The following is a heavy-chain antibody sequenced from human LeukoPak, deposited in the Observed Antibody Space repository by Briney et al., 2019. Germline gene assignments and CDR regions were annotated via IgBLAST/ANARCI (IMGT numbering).Heavy chain of an antibody. CDR3: ARGGNYDSTFDY. D-gene: IGHD3-22*01. Sequence: PSETLSLTCTVSGGSISSGGYYWSWLRQPPGKGLEWIGYIYHSGSTYYNPSLKSRVTITVDRSKNQFSLKLSSVTAADTAVYYCARGGNYDSTFDYWGQGTLVTVSS. J-gene: IGHJ4*02. V-gene: IGHV4-30-2*01. CDR2: IYHSGST. CDR1: GGSISSGGYY.